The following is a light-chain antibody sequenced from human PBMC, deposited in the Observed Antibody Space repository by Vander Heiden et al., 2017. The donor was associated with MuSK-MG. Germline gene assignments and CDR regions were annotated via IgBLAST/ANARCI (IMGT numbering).Light chain of an antibody. V-gene: IGKV3-11*01. CDR3: QQRNNRPPTVT. CDR1: ESINNF. CDR2: DAS. J-gene: IGKJ1*01. Sequence: IVLTQSPTTLSLSPGERATLSCRASESINNFLDWYPQRPGQALRLLIYDASQRATVIKTKFSGSGLGTEFTLTIISQAPGDFGVYYCQQRNNRPPTVTFGQGTKVDI.